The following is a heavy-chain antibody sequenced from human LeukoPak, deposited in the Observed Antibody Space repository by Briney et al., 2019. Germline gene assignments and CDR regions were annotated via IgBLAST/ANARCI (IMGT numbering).Heavy chain of an antibody. V-gene: IGHV4-31*03. Sequence: PSETLSLTCTVSGGSISSGGYYWSWIRQHPGKGLEWIGYIYYSGSTYYNPSLKSRVTISVDTSKNQFSLKLSSVTAEDTAVYYCARALGDDDRGYYYGDYWGQGTLVTVSS. CDR1: GGSISSGGYY. CDR2: IYYSGST. CDR3: ARALGDDDRGYYYGDY. J-gene: IGHJ4*02. D-gene: IGHD3-22*01.